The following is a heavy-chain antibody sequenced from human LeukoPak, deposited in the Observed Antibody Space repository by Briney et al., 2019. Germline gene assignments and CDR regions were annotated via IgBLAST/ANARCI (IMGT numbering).Heavy chain of an antibody. CDR3: AKESPYRAPTRTYYFDY. CDR2: ISGSDGRL. J-gene: IGHJ4*02. CDR1: GFTVSSNY. Sequence: PGGSLRLSCAASGFTVSSNYMSWVRQAPGKGLEWVTAISGSDGRLFYADSVKGRFTISRDNSRNTLYLEMNSLRGEDTAVYYCAKESPYRAPTRTYYFDYWGQGTLVIVSS. V-gene: IGHV3-23*01. D-gene: IGHD1-14*01.